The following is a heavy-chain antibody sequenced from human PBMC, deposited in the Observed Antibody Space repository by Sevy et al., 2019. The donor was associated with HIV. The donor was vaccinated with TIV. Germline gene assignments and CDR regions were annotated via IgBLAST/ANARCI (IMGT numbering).Heavy chain of an antibody. CDR2: TRNKANSYTT. D-gene: IGHD3-22*01. J-gene: IGHJ4*02. CDR1: GFTFSDHY. Sequence: GGSLRLSCAASGFTFSDHYMDWVRQAPGKGLEWVGRTRNKANSYTTEYAASVKGRFTISRDDSKNSLYLQMNSLKTEDTAVYYCASLHYDSSGPNWGQGTLVTVSS. V-gene: IGHV3-72*01. CDR3: ASLHYDSSGPN.